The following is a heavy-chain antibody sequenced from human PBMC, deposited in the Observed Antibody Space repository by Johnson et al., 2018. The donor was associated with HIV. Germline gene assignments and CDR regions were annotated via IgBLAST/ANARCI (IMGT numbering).Heavy chain of an antibody. D-gene: IGHD5-18*01. CDR2: IKQDGSEK. CDR3: ARDWGYSYGYAFDI. Sequence: MQLVESGGGLVQPGGSLRLSCAASGFTFSSYWMSWVRQAPGKGLEWVANIKQDGSEKYYVDSVKGRFTISRDNAKNSLYLQMNSLRAEDTAVYYCARDWGYSYGYAFDIWGQGTMVTVSS. V-gene: IGHV3-7*01. J-gene: IGHJ3*02. CDR1: GFTFSSYW.